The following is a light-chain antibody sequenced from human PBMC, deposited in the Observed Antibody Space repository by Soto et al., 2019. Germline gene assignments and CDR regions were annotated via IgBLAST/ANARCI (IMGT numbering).Light chain of an antibody. J-gene: IGLJ1*01. CDR3: QLWVSSSHHFYA. Sequence: SYELTQPPSVSVAPGQTARITCGGDNIGSKSVHWYQQKPGQAPVLVVYNDRARPSGIPERFSGSNSGNTATLTISRVEAGDEADYYCQLWVSSSHHFYAFGTGTKVTVL. V-gene: IGLV3-21*02. CDR1: NIGSKS. CDR2: NDR.